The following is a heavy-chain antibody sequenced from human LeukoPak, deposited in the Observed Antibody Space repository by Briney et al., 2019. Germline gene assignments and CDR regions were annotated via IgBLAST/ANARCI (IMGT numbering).Heavy chain of an antibody. CDR2: ICDDGNCK. CDR3: VAAPGIHYFDY. D-gene: IGHD6-13*01. J-gene: IGHJ4*02. Sequence: GGSLRLSCAASGFTFSSYGMHWVRQAPPKGLEGAAVICDDGNCKYFADSVKGRFTISRDNSNNTLSLQMNSLRAEDTALYYCVAAPGIHYFDYWGQGALVTVSS. CDR1: GFTFSSYG. V-gene: IGHV3-33*01.